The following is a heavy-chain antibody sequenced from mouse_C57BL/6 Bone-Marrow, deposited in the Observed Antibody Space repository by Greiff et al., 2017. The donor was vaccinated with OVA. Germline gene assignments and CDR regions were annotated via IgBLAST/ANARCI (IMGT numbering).Heavy chain of an antibody. D-gene: IGHD2-3*01. CDR2: VYPYNGGT. V-gene: IGHV1-36*01. J-gene: IGHJ2*01. CDR3: RVYDGYYADY. Sequence: EVQVVESGPVLVKPGPSVKISCKASGFTFTDYYMHWVKQSHGKSLEWIGLVYPYNGGTSYNQKFKGKATLTVDTSSSTAYMELNSLTSEDSAVYYCRVYDGYYADYWGQGTTLTVSS. CDR1: GFTFTDYY.